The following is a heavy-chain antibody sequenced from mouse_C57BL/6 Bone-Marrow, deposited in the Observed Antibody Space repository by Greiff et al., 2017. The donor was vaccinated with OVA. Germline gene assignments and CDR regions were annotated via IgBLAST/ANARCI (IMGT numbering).Heavy chain of an antibody. D-gene: IGHD4-1*01. V-gene: IGHV1-22*01. CDR1: GYTFTDYN. CDR3: ARLVHWDEAY. Sequence: DVQLQESGPELVKPGASVKMSCKASGYTFTDYNMHWVKQSHGKSLEWIGYINPNNGGTSYNQKFKGKATLTVNKSSSTAYMELRSLTSEDSAVYYCARLVHWDEAYWGQGTLVTVSA. J-gene: IGHJ3*01. CDR2: INPNNGGT.